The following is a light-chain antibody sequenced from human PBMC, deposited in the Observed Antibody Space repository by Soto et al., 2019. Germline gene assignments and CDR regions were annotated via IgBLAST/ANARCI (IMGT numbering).Light chain of an antibody. CDR2: GAS. J-gene: IGKJ2*01. CDR3: QQYDSSAYT. CDR1: QSVSSTY. V-gene: IGKV3-20*01. Sequence: EIVLTQSPGTLSLSPGERATLSCRASQSVSSTYVAWHQHKPGQAPRLLIFGASNSATGIPNRFSGSGSGTDFTLTIRRLEPEDFAGYYCQQYDSSAYTVGQGTKREIK.